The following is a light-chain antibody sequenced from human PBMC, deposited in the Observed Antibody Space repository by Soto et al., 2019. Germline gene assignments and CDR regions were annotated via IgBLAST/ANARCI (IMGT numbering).Light chain of an antibody. J-gene: IGLJ2*01. V-gene: IGLV2-23*01. CDR2: EDT. CDR3: SSYAGSTTYVV. Sequence: QSALTQPASVSGSPGQSITISCTGTSSDVGSYNLVSWYQQHPGKAPKLMIYEDTKRPSGVSNRFSGPKSGNTASLTISGLQAEDEADYYCSSYAGSTTYVVFGGGTKLTVL. CDR1: SSDVGSYNL.